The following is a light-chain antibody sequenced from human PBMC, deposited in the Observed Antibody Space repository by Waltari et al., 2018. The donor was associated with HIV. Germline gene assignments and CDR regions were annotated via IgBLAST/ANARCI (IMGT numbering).Light chain of an antibody. V-gene: IGLV1-51*01. Sequence: QSVLTQPPSVAAAPGPRVTITCSGSSPTIGSNYVYWYQQLPGTAPKLLIYDNNKRPSGIPDRFSGSKSGTSATLGITGLQTGDEADYYCGTWDSSLSAWVFGGGTKLTVL. CDR3: GTWDSSLSAWV. CDR2: DNN. J-gene: IGLJ3*02. CDR1: SPTIGSNY.